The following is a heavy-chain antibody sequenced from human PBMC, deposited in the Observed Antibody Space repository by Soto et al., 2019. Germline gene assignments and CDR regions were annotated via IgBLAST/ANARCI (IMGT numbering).Heavy chain of an antibody. J-gene: IGHJ6*02. V-gene: IGHV1-18*01. CDR2: ISAYNGNT. Sequence: GPSAKVSCKASGYTFTSYGISLVRQAPGQGLEWMGWISAYNGNTNYAQKLQGRVTMTTDTSTSTAYMELRSLRSDDTAVYYCAIARYSSSSADYYYYYGMDVWGQGTTVTVS. CDR1: GYTFTSYG. CDR3: AIARYSSSSADYYYYYGMDV. D-gene: IGHD6-6*01.